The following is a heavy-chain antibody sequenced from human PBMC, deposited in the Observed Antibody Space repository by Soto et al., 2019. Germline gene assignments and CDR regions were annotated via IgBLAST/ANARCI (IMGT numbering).Heavy chain of an antibody. CDR1: GFTFSSYS. D-gene: IGHD3-3*01. Sequence: PGGSLRLSCAASGFTFSSYSMNWVRQAPGKGLEWVSSISSSSSYIYYADSVKGRFTISRDNAKNSLYLQMNSLRAEDTAVYYCARSPLEWLLWFDYWGQGTLVTVSS. CDR2: ISSSSSYI. J-gene: IGHJ4*02. CDR3: ARSPLEWLLWFDY. V-gene: IGHV3-21*01.